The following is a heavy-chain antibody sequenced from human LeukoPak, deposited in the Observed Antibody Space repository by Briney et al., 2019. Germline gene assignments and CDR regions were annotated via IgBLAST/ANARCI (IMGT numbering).Heavy chain of an antibody. Sequence: GGSLRLSCAASGFTFSSYWMSWVRQAPGKGLEWVANIKQDGSDKYYVDSVKGLFTISRDNAKNSLYLQINSLRAEDTAVYYCARKTVVGSYFDYWGQGTPVTVSS. CDR3: ARKTVVGSYFDY. CDR2: IKQDGSDK. D-gene: IGHD4-23*01. V-gene: IGHV3-7*03. J-gene: IGHJ4*02. CDR1: GFTFSSYW.